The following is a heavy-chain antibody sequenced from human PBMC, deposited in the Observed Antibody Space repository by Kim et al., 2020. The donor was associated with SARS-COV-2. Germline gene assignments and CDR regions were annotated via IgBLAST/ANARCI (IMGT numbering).Heavy chain of an antibody. CDR2: IYYSGST. J-gene: IGHJ4*02. V-gene: IGHV4-31*03. Sequence: SETLSLTCTVSGGSISSGGYYWSWIRQHPGKGLEWIGYIYYSGSTYYNPSLKSRVTISVDTSKNQFSLKLSSVTAADTAVYYCARDRGKTGYSSSWYPYFDYWGQGTLVTVSS. CDR3: ARDRGKTGYSSSWYPYFDY. D-gene: IGHD6-13*01. CDR1: GGSISSGGYY.